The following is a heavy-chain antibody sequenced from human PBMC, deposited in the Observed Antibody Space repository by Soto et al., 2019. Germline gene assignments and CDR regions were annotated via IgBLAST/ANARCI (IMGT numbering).Heavy chain of an antibody. CDR1: GFTFSSYG. D-gene: IGHD2-15*01. Sequence: GSLRLSCAASGFTFSSYGMHWVRQAPGKGLEWVAVISYDGSNKYYADSVKGRFTISRDNSKNTLYLQMNSLRAEDTAVYYCAKDNYIVVVGTSVDYWGQGTLVTVSS. V-gene: IGHV3-30*18. CDR2: ISYDGSNK. J-gene: IGHJ4*02. CDR3: AKDNYIVVVGTSVDY.